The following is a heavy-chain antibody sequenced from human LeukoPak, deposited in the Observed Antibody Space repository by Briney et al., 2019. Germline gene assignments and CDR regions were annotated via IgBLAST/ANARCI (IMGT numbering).Heavy chain of an antibody. CDR2: ISSSSSYI. D-gene: IGHD5-18*01. CDR3: ARYRGYSYGFDY. Sequence: PGGSLRLSCAASGFTFSSYAMSWVRQAPGKGLEWVSSISSSSSYIYYADSVKGRFTISRDNAKNSLYLQMNSLRAEDTAVYYCARYRGYSYGFDYWGQGTLVTVSS. V-gene: IGHV3-21*01. J-gene: IGHJ4*02. CDR1: GFTFSSYA.